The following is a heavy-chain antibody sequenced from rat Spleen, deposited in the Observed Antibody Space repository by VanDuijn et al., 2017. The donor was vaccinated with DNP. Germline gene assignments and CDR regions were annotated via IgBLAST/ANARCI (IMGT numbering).Heavy chain of an antibody. J-gene: IGHJ1*01. Sequence: EVQLQESGPGLVKPSQSLSLTCSVTGYSITSSYRWNWIRKFPGNKLEWMGYINSAGSTNYNPSLKSRISITRDTSKNQFFLQVNSVTAEDTATYYCATGWYFDFWGPGTMVTVSS. CDR2: INSAGST. V-gene: IGHV3-3*01. CDR3: ATGWYFDF. D-gene: IGHD5-1*01. CDR1: GYSITSSYR.